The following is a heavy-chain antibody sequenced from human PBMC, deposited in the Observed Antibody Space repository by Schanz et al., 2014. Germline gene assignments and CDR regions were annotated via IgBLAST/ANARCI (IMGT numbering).Heavy chain of an antibody. J-gene: IGHJ4*02. Sequence: QVQLVESGGGVVQPGRSLRLSCAASGFNYSSYGMHWVRQAPGKGLEWVAVISDDGSNHYYPDSVKGRFTISRDNSKNTLYLQMNSLRSEHTAVYYSAKHVDFWSGYYLDYWGQGTLVTVSS. V-gene: IGHV3-30*18. CDR3: AKHVDFWSGYYLDY. CDR1: GFNYSSYG. D-gene: IGHD3-3*01. CDR2: ISDDGSNH.